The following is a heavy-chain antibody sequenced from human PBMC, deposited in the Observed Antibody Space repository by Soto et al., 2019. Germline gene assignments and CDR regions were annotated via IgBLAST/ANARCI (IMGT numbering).Heavy chain of an antibody. Sequence: EVQLVESGRGLVQPGGSLRLSCATSGFTFSNYWMHWVRQAPGKGPVWVSRINEDESNTNYADSVKGRFTISRDNAKNTLDLQMNSLRAEDTAVYYCARGLFLDYWGQGTRVTVSS. V-gene: IGHV3-74*01. CDR1: GFTFSNYW. D-gene: IGHD3-3*01. J-gene: IGHJ4*02. CDR3: ARGLFLDY. CDR2: INEDESNT.